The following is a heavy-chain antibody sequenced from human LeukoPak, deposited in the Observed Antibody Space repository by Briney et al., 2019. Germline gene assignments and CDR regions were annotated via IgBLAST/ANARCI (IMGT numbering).Heavy chain of an antibody. V-gene: IGHV3-48*03. J-gene: IGHJ6*03. CDR3: ARVRPYYGSGYMDV. CDR1: GFTFSSYE. D-gene: IGHD3-10*01. Sequence: GGSLRLSCAASGFTFSSYEMNWVRQAPGKGLEWVSYISSSGSTIYYADSAKGRFTISRDNAKNSLYLQMNSLRAEDTAVYYCARVRPYYGSGYMDVWGKGTTVTISS. CDR2: ISSSGSTI.